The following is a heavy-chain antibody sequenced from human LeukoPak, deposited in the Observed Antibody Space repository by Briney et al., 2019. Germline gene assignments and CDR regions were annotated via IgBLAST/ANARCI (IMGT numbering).Heavy chain of an antibody. V-gene: IGHV3-33*01. J-gene: IGHJ4*02. CDR1: GFTFSSYG. Sequence: GGSLRLSCAASGFTFSSYGMHWVRQAPAKGLEWVAVIWYDGSNKYYADSVKGRFTISRDNSKNTLYLQMNSLRAEDTAVYYCARGPTGTSLLFVYWGQGTLVTVSS. CDR2: IWYDGSNK. D-gene: IGHD1-1*01. CDR3: ARGPTGTSLLFVY.